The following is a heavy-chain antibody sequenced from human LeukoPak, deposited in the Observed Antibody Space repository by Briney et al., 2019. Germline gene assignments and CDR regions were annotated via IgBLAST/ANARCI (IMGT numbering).Heavy chain of an antibody. CDR1: GGSFSGYY. J-gene: IGHJ4*02. CDR2: INHSGST. Sequence: SETLSLTCAVYGGSFSGYYWTWIRQPPGKGLEWIGEINHSGSTNYNPSLKSRVTISVDTSKNQFSLKLSSVTAADTAVYYCARVHDILTGYYRGTPRGFDYWGQGTLVTVSS. CDR3: ARVHDILTGYYRGTPRGFDY. V-gene: IGHV4-34*01. D-gene: IGHD3-9*01.